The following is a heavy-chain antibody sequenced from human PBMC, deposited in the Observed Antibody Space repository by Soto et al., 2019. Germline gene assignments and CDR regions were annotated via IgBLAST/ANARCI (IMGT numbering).Heavy chain of an antibody. CDR1: GFTFSSYG. D-gene: IGHD6-19*01. J-gene: IGHJ4*02. Sequence: PGGSLRLSCAASGFTFSSYGMHWVRQAPGKGLEWVAVIWYDGSNKYYVDSVKGRFTISRDNAKNSLYLQMNSLRAEDTAVYYCARVQWLATTFDYWGQGTLVTVSS. CDR3: ARVQWLATTFDY. V-gene: IGHV3-33*01. CDR2: IWYDGSNK.